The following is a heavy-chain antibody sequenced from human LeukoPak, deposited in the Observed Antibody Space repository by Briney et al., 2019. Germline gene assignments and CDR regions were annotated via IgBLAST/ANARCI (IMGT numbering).Heavy chain of an antibody. CDR2: IYYSGNT. CDR1: GGSISSYY. CDR3: ARSRDGYLFDY. D-gene: IGHD5-24*01. J-gene: IGHJ4*02. V-gene: IGHV4-59*01. Sequence: SETLSLTCTVSGGSISSYYWSWIRQPPGKGLEWIDYIYYSGNTNYNPSLKSRVTISVDTSQNQFSLKLSSVTAADTAMYYCARSRDGYLFDYWGQGTLVTVSS.